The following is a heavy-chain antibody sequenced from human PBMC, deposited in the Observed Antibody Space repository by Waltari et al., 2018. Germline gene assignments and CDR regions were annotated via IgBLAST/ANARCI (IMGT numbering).Heavy chain of an antibody. V-gene: IGHV1-69-2*01. CDR1: GYTFTDYY. J-gene: IGHJ6*02. Sequence: EVQLVQSGAEVKKPGATVKISCKASGYTFTDYYMHWVQQAPGKGLEWMGRVDPEDGETIYAEKFQGRVTITADTSTDTAYMELSSLRSEDTAVYYCASPLYDSSGYPYGMDVWGQGTTVTVSS. CDR3: ASPLYDSSGYPYGMDV. D-gene: IGHD3-22*01. CDR2: VDPEDGET.